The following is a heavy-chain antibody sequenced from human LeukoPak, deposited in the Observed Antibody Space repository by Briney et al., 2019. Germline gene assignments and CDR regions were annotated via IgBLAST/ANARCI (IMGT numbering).Heavy chain of an antibody. CDR3: AKARTYYDTSGSHSFDC. V-gene: IGHV3-23*01. CDR2: ISGSGHST. D-gene: IGHD3-22*01. Sequence: QPGGSLRLSCAAPGFTFSSFAMSWVRQAPGKGLEWVSAISGSGHSTYYADSVEGRFTISRDNSKNTLYLQLNSLRAEDTALYFCAKARTYYDTSGSHSFDCWGQGSLVTVSS. J-gene: IGHJ4*02. CDR1: GFTFSSFA.